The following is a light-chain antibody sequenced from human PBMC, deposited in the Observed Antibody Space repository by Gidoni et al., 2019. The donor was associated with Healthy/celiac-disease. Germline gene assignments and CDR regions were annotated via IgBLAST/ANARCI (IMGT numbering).Light chain of an antibody. CDR2: AAS. CDR1: QSVSSY. Sequence: EIVFTRSPATLSLSPGDRATLSCRASQSVSSYLAWYQQKPGQAPRLLIYAASNRATGIPSRFSGSGSGTDFTLTISSLEPEDFAVYYCQQRSNWPLTFGQGTRLEIK. J-gene: IGKJ5*01. V-gene: IGKV3-11*01. CDR3: QQRSNWPLT.